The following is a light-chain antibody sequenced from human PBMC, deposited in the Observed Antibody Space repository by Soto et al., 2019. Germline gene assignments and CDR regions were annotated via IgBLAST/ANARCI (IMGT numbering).Light chain of an antibody. J-gene: IGKJ1*01. CDR1: QSIKSW. CDR2: EAS. Sequence: DIQMTQSPSTLSAFVGDRVTITCRASQSIKSWLAWYQQKPGKAPKLLIYEASSLESGVPSRFGGSGSGTEFTLTISSLQPDDFATYYCQQYNTYSWTFGQGTKVDIK. V-gene: IGKV1-5*03. CDR3: QQYNTYSWT.